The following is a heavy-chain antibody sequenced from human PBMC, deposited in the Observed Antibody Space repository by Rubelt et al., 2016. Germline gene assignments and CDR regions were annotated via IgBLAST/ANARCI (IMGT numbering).Heavy chain of an antibody. V-gene: IGHV1-24*01. D-gene: IGHD2-2*01. CDR2: FYPEDGET. J-gene: IGHJ6*02. CDR3: SRDSSSSRYYYGMDV. Sequence: LEWMGGFYPEDGETIYAQKFQGRVTITADESTSTAYMELSSLRSEDTAVYYCSRDSSSSRYYYGMDVWGQGTTVTVSS.